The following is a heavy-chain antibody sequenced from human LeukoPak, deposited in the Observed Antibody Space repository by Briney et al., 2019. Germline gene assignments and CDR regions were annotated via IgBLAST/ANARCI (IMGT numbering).Heavy chain of an antibody. CDR1: GFTVSSNY. CDR3: ARGRYNTGS. CDR2: INTDGSST. J-gene: IGHJ4*02. Sequence: GGSLRLSCAASGFTVSSNYMSWVRQAPGKGLVWVSRINTDGSSTSYADSVKGRFTISRDNAKNSLYLQMNSLRAEDTAVYYCARGRYNTGSWGQGTLVTVSS. V-gene: IGHV3-74*01. D-gene: IGHD1-14*01.